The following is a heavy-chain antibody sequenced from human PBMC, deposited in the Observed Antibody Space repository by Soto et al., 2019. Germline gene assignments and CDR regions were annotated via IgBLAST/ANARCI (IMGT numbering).Heavy chain of an antibody. Sequence: SETLSLTCTVSGGSISSYYYIWIRQPPGKGLEWIGYIYYSGSTNYNPSLKSRVTISVDTSKNQFSLKLSSVTAADTAVYFCARLEGLATISYYFDLWGPGALVTVSS. D-gene: IGHD3-9*01. V-gene: IGHV4-59*08. CDR3: ARLEGLATISYYFDL. J-gene: IGHJ4*02. CDR2: IYYSGST. CDR1: GGSISSYY.